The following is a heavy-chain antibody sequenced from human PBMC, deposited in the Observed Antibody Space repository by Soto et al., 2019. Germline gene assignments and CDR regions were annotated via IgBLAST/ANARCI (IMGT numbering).Heavy chain of an antibody. V-gene: IGHV1-2*04. J-gene: IGHJ6*01. CDR1: GYTFTGYY. CDR3: ARAMRWSRGCYISGGNRRGYYGMDV. Sequence: GASVKVSCKASGYTFTGYYMHWVRQAPGQGLEWMGWINPNSGGTNYAQKFQGWVAMTRDTSISTAYMELSRLRSDDTAVYYCARAMRWSRGCYISGGNRRGYYGMDVWGQGTTVPVSS. CDR2: INPNSGGT. D-gene: IGHD6-19*01.